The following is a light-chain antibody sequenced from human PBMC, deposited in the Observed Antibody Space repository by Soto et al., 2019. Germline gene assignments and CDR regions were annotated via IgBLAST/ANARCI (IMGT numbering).Light chain of an antibody. CDR3: SSYTSSNSVV. J-gene: IGLJ3*02. Sequence: QSALTQPASVSGSPGQSITISCAGTTSDVGGYKYVSWYQQHPGKAPKLMIYDVTNRPSGVSNRFSGSKSGNTASLTISGLQAEDEANYYCSSYTSSNSVVFGGGTKVTVL. CDR2: DVT. V-gene: IGLV2-14*03. CDR1: TSDVGGYKY.